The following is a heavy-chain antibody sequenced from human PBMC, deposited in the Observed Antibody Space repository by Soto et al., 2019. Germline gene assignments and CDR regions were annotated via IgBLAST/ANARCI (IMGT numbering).Heavy chain of an antibody. CDR2: MNPNSGNT. CDR3: AIVFLNPYSTNGVCYAYWFDP. D-gene: IGHD2-8*01. CDR1: GYTFTRYD. J-gene: IGHJ5*02. V-gene: IGHV1-8*01. Sequence: QVQLVQSGAEVKKPGASVKVYCKASGYTFTRYDINWVRQATGQGLEWMGWMNPNSGNTGYAQKFQGRGTMTRNTSISTAYMDLSSLRSEDTAVYYCAIVFLNPYSTNGVCYAYWFDPWGQGTLVTVSS.